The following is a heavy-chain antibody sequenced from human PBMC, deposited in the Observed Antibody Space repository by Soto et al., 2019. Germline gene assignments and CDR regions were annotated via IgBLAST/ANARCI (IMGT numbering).Heavy chain of an antibody. D-gene: IGHD5-12*01. CDR1: VFTFSNYA. CDR3: VKVGGYDGYEPLDK. V-gene: IGHV3-30*18. CDR2: ISDDGSNT. J-gene: IGHJ4*02. Sequence: QVQLVESGGGVVQPGRYLRLSCAASVFTFSNYAMHWVRQAPGKGLEWVAVISDDGSNTYYADSVKGRFTISRDNPKNTLYLQMNSLRAEDTAVYYCVKVGGYDGYEPLDKWGQGTLVTVSS.